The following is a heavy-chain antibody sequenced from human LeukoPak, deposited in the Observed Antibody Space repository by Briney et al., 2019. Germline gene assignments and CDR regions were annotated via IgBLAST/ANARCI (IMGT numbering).Heavy chain of an antibody. CDR1: RITLRDYA. CDR2: IRYDGSNK. CDR3: AKDGGYSYGRPIDY. D-gene: IGHD5-18*01. Sequence: PGGSLRLSCVAPRITLRDYAMSWVRQAPGKGLEWVAFIRYDGSNKYYADSVKGRFTISRDNSKNTLYLQMNSLRAEDTAVYYCAKDGGYSYGRPIDYWGQGTLVTVSS. V-gene: IGHV3-30*02. J-gene: IGHJ4*02.